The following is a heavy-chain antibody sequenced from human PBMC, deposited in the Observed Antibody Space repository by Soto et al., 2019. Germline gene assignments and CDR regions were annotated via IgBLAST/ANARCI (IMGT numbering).Heavy chain of an antibody. D-gene: IGHD4-17*01. V-gene: IGHV4-59*08. Sequence: QVQLQESGPGLVKPSETLSLTCTVSGGSISSYYWSWIRQPPGKGLEWIGYIYYSGSTNYNPSLKSRDTTSVDTSKNQFSLKLSSVTAADPAVHYCARRYGGTRDFWGQGTLVTVSS. CDR1: GGSISSYY. CDR2: IYYSGST. CDR3: ARRYGGTRDF. J-gene: IGHJ4*02.